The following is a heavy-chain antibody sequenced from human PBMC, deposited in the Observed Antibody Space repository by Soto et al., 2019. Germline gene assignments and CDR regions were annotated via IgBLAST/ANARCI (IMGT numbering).Heavy chain of an antibody. J-gene: IGHJ6*02. Sequence: GETLKISCKGSGYSFTSYWIGWVRQMPGKGLEWMGIIYPGDSDTRYSPSFQGQVTISADKSISTAYLQWSSLKASDTAMYYCARLVSGSSYRYYYGMDVWGQGTTVTVYS. CDR1: GYSFTSYW. D-gene: IGHD1-26*01. CDR2: IYPGDSDT. V-gene: IGHV5-51*01. CDR3: ARLVSGSSYRYYYGMDV.